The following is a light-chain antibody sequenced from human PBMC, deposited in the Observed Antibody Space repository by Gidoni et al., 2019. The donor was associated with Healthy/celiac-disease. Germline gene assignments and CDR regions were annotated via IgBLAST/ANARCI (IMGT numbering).Light chain of an antibody. CDR3: QQYNNWPLT. V-gene: IGKV3-15*01. CDR1: QSVSNN. Sequence: EIVMTQSPATLSVSPGESATLPCRASQSVSNNLPWYQQKPGQAPRLLIYGASTRDTGIPARFSGSGSGTEFTLTISSLQSEDFAVYYCQQYNNWPLTFGGGTKVEIK. J-gene: IGKJ4*01. CDR2: GAS.